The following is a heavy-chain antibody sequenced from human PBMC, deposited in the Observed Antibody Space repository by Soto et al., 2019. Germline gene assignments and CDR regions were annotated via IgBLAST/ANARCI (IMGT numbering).Heavy chain of an antibody. J-gene: IGHJ5*02. Sequence: QVQLQESGPGLVKPSQTLSLTCTVSGGSIISGNHYWNWIRQHPGKGLEWIGYISYSGTTSYNPSLKSRVTISVDTSKYQFSLKLNSVTAADTAVYYCARLSITSNGGWFDPWGQGTLVTVSS. CDR2: ISYSGTT. CDR3: ARLSITSNGGWFDP. CDR1: GGSIISGNHY. V-gene: IGHV4-31*03. D-gene: IGHD1-20*01.